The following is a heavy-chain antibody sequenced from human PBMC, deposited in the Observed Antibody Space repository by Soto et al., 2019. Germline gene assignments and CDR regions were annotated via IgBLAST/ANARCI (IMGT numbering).Heavy chain of an antibody. CDR2: IIPIFGTA. CDR1: GGIFTRYD. J-gene: IGHJ4*02. CDR3: AINEGREVSTFED. V-gene: IGHV1-69*01. Sequence: QVQLVQSGAEVKTPGSSVKVSCKASGGIFTRYDIRWVRQAPGQGLEWMGAIIPIFGTANYAKKFQGRVTSTADATTSTAYMELSSLRSEDTAMYYCAINEGREVSTFEDWGQGTLGTVS.